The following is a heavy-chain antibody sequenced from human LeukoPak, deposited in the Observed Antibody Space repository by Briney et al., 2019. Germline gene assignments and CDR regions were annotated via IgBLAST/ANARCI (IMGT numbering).Heavy chain of an antibody. D-gene: IGHD7-27*01. V-gene: IGHV3-11*04. CDR3: ARESNWVVDY. J-gene: IGHJ4*02. CDR2: MESLGKTM. Sequence: PGGSLRLSCVASEFNFSDYYMSWTRQAPGTGLEGVSCMESLGKTMYYAATVKGRFTISRDNAKNSLYLQMNSPRAEDTAVYYCARESNWVVDYWGQGTLVTVSS. CDR1: EFNFSDYY.